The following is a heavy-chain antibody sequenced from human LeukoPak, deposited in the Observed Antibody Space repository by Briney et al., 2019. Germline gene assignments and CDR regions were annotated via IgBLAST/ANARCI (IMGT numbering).Heavy chain of an antibody. D-gene: IGHD5-18*01. V-gene: IGHV4-59*10. Sequence: KPSETLSLTCAVYGGSFSGYYWSWTRQPAGKGLEWIGRIYTSGSTNYNPSLKGRVTISVDTSKNQFSLKLSSVTAADTAVYYCARGNVDTAMGSYWYFDLWGRGTLVTVSS. CDR2: IYTSGST. J-gene: IGHJ2*01. CDR3: ARGNVDTAMGSYWYFDL. CDR1: GGSFSGYY.